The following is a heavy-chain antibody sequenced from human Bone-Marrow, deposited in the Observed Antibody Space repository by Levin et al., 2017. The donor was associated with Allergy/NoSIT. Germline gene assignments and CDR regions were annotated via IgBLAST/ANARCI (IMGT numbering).Heavy chain of an antibody. D-gene: IGHD1-1*01. J-gene: IGHJ6*03. Sequence: SQTLSLTCTVSGGSISSYYWSWIRQPPGKGLEWIGYIYYSGSTNYNPSLKSRVTISVDTSKNQFSLKLSSVTAADTAVYYCVRPGHYYYYMDVWGKGTTVTVSS. CDR3: VRPGHYYYYMDV. V-gene: IGHV4-59*01. CDR1: GGSISSYY. CDR2: IYYSGST.